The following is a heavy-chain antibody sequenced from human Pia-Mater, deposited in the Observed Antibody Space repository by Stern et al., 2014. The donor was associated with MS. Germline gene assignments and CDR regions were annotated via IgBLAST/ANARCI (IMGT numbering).Heavy chain of an antibody. CDR2: IYPGDSET. D-gene: IGHD1-14*01. CDR3: ARQTTAWASDV. V-gene: IGHV5-51*01. J-gene: IGHJ4*02. Sequence: EDQLVESGAELIRPGESLKISCKGSGYKFSIYWIAWVSQMPGKGLEWMGIIYPGDSETRYSPSFQGQVTMSADKSTSTAYLQWSSLNASDTAMYFCARQTTAWASDVWGQGTLVTVSS. CDR1: GYKFSIYW.